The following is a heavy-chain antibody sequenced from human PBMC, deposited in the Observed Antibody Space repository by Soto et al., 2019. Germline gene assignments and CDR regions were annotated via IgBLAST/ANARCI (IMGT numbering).Heavy chain of an antibody. CDR3: VRHGERSFDQ. CDR2: GSSGSNT. D-gene: IGHD3-10*01. Sequence: EVQLLESGGGLIHPGASLRLSCVASGFTLNNYPVSWVRQAPGKGLEWVSAGSSGSNTYYADSVKGRFTISRDNSKNTVYLQMNSLRVEDTAMYFCVRHGERSFDQWGQGTLVTVSS. J-gene: IGHJ4*02. CDR1: GFTLNNYP. V-gene: IGHV3-23*01.